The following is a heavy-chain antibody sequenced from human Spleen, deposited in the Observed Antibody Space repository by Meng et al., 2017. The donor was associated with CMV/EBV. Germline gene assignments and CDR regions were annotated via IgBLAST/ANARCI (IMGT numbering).Heavy chain of an antibody. J-gene: IGHJ6*02. CDR2: INPNRGGT. D-gene: IGHD2-8*01. Sequence: ASVKVSCKASGYTFTGYYMHWVRQAPGQGLEWMGWINPNRGGTKYSQKFQGRVTMTRDTSINTAYMELSRLRSDDTAVYYCARVLLAGMRADYYYGMDVWGQGTTVTVSS. CDR1: GYTFTGYY. V-gene: IGHV1-2*02. CDR3: ARVLLAGMRADYYYGMDV.